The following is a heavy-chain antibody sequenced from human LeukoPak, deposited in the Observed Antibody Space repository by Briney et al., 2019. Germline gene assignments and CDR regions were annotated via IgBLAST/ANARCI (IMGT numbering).Heavy chain of an antibody. CDR3: AKDGLGAARPSAFDI. J-gene: IGHJ3*02. CDR2: IRYDGSNK. V-gene: IGHV3-30*02. D-gene: IGHD6-6*01. CDR1: GFTFSSYG. Sequence: PGGSLRLSCAASGFTFSSYGMHWVRQAPGKGLEWEAFIRYDGSNKYYADSVKGRFTISRDNSKNTLYLQMNSLRAEDTAVYYCAKDGLGAARPSAFDIWGQGTKVTVSS.